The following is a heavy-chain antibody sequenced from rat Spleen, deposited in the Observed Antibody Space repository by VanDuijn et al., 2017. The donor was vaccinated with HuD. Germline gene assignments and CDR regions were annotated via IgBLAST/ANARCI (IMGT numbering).Heavy chain of an antibody. Sequence: EVQLQESGPGLVKPSQSLSLTCSVTDHSITRGYGWNWIRKFPGNKLEWIGHISYSGSSSYSPSLKGRISITRDTSKNQFFLQLNSVTTEDTATYYCDANYDGTYYYFDYWGQGVMVTVSS. CDR2: ISYSGSS. D-gene: IGHD1-12*02. CDR1: DHSITRGY. CDR3: DANYDGTYYYFDY. V-gene: IGHV3-1*01. J-gene: IGHJ2*01.